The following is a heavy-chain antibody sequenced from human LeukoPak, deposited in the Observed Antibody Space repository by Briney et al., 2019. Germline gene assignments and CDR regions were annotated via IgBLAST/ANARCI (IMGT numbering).Heavy chain of an antibody. CDR2: IIPIFGTA. CDR1: GGTFSSYA. V-gene: IGHV1-69*13. CDR3: ARGTPPYRGIGGFLEWLPLDY. J-gene: IGHJ4*02. D-gene: IGHD3-3*01. Sequence: ASVKVSCKASGGTFSSYAISWVRQAPGQGLEWMGGIIPIFGTANYAQKFQGRVTITADESTSTAYMELSSLRSEDMAVYYCARGTPPYRGIGGFLEWLPLDYWGQGTLATVSS.